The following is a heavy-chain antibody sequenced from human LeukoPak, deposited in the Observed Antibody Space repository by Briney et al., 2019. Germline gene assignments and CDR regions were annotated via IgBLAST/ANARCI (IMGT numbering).Heavy chain of an antibody. V-gene: IGHV3-21*01. J-gene: IGHJ4*02. D-gene: IGHD5-18*01. CDR1: GFTFSSYS. Sequence: GGSLRLSCAASGFTFSSYSMNWVRQAPGKGLEWVSSISGSSSYIYYADSVKGRFTISRDNAKNSLYLQMNSLRAEDTAVYYCARTLGGYSYGYVGYYFDYWGQGTLVTVSS. CDR3: ARTLGGYSYGYVGYYFDY. CDR2: ISGSSSYI.